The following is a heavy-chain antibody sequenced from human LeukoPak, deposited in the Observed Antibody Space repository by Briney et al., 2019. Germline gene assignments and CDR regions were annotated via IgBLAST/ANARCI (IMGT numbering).Heavy chain of an antibody. V-gene: IGHV4-39*07. J-gene: IGHJ4*02. Sequence: PSETLSLTCTVSGGSISSSSYYWGWIRQPPGKGLEWIGSIYYSGSTYYNPSLKSRVTISVDTSKNQFSLKLSSVTAADTAVYYCARDRDWGGGGFDYWGQGILVTVSS. CDR1: GGSISSSSYY. CDR2: IYYSGST. D-gene: IGHD7-27*01. CDR3: ARDRDWGGGGFDY.